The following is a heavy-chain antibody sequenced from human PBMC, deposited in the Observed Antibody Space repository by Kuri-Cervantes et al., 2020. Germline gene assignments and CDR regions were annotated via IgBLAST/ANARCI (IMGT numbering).Heavy chain of an antibody. V-gene: IGHV5-51*01. CDR2: IYPGDSDT. J-gene: IGHJ4*02. Sequence: GGSLRLSCQASRYRFTTYWIGWVRQKPGKGLEWMGIIYPGDSDTRYSPSFQGQVTISADKSISTAYLQWSSLKASDTAMYYCARSTVTTPGFDYWGQGTLVTVSS. CDR3: ARSTVTTPGFDY. D-gene: IGHD4-17*01. CDR1: RYRFTTYW.